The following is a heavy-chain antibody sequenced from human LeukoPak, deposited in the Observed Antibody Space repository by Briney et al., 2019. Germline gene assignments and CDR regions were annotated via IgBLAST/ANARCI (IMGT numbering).Heavy chain of an antibody. V-gene: IGHV4-4*07. CDR2: IYITGNT. J-gene: IGHJ3*02. CDR3: ARDRLFSSDAFDI. CDR1: GDSISSSY. Sequence: SETLSLTCTVSGDSISSSYWSWIRQPAGRGLDWIGRIYITGNTNYNPSLKSRVTVSSDTSKNHFSLKLSSVTAADTAVYYCARDRLFSSDAFDIWGQGTTVTVSS.